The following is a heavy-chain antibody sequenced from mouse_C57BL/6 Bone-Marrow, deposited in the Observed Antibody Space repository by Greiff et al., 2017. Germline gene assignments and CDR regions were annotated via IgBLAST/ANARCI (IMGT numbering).Heavy chain of an antibody. J-gene: IGHJ2*01. V-gene: IGHV1-64*01. CDR3: ARFGTRAYFDD. D-gene: IGHD4-1*01. CDR1: GYTFTSYW. CDR2: IHPNSGST. Sequence: VQLQQPGAELVKPGASVKLSCKASGYTFTSYWMHWVKQRPGQGLEWIGMIHPNSGSTNYNEKFKSKATLTVDKSSSTAYMQLSSLTSEDSVDYYGARFGTRAYFDDWGQGTTVTVSS.